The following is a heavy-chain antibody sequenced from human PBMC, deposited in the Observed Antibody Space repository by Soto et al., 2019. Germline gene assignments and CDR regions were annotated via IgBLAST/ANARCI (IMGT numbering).Heavy chain of an antibody. Sequence: EVQLLESGGGLVQPGGSLRLSCAAFGFTFSSYAMSWVRQAPGKGLEWVSVISGSGGYTYYADSVKGRFTISRDNSKNTLYLQMNSLRAEDTAVYYCAKWTVVVVAATRGGYFDYWGQGTLVTVSS. V-gene: IGHV3-23*01. D-gene: IGHD2-15*01. CDR1: GFTFSSYA. CDR3: AKWTVVVVAATRGGYFDY. J-gene: IGHJ4*02. CDR2: ISGSGGYT.